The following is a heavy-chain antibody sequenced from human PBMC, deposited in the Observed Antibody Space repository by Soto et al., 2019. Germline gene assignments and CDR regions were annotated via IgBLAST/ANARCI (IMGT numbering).Heavy chain of an antibody. V-gene: IGHV3-30*18. CDR1: RFPFTSYG. CDR2: ISYDGSNK. D-gene: IGHD3-10*01. J-gene: IGHJ4*02. CDR3: AKVPVRGNTGDY. Sequence: PXXSLRLSSAASRFPFTSYGLHWVLQAPGKGLEWVAVISYDGSNKYYADSVKGRFTISRDNSKNTLYLQMNRMRAEDTAVYYCAKVPVRGNTGDYWGQGTLVTVSS.